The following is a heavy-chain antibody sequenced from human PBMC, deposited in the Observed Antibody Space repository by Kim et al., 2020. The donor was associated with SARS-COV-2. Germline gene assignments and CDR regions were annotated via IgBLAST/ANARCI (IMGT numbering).Heavy chain of an antibody. CDR2: IYHNGST. CDR1: GGSISSYY. V-gene: IGHV4-59*01. D-gene: IGHD3-9*01. J-gene: IGHJ4*02. CDR3: ARARYDVLTGHLYYFDY. Sequence: SETLSLTCTFSGGSISSYYWSWIRQPPGRGLEWIGYIYHNGSTKYNPSLKSRVSISLDTSKNQFSLKLRSVTAADTAVYYCARARYDVLTGHLYYFDYWGQGTLVTVSS.